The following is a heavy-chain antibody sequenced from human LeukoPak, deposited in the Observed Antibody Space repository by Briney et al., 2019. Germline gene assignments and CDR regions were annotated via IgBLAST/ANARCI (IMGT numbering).Heavy chain of an antibody. CDR3: AKVTIAAESFFDY. D-gene: IGHD6-6*01. CDR2: ISSSGGST. Sequence: GGSLRLSCAASGLTFSNYAMNWVRQAPGKGLEWVSGISSSGGSTYCADSVKGRFTISRDNSKNTLYLQMNSLRAADTAVYYCAKVTIAAESFFDYWGQGTLVTVSS. J-gene: IGHJ4*02. V-gene: IGHV3-23*01. CDR1: GLTFSNYA.